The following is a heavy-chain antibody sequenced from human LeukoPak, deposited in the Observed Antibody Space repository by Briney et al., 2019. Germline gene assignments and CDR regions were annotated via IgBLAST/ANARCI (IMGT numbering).Heavy chain of an antibody. Sequence: GGSLRLSCAASGFTVSSNYMSWVRQAPGKGLEWVSVIYSGGSTYYADSVKGRFTISRDNSKNTLYLQMNSLRAEDTAVYYCARGPDGYCSRTSCDIPPGYWGQGTLVTVSS. CDR3: ARGPDGYCSRTSCDIPPGY. V-gene: IGHV3-66*01. D-gene: IGHD2-2*02. J-gene: IGHJ4*02. CDR1: GFTVSSNY. CDR2: IYSGGST.